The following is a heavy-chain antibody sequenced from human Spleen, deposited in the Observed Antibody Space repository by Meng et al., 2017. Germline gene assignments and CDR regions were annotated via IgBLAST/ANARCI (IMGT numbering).Heavy chain of an antibody. CDR3: AKYSYGFVDYLDY. CDR1: GFSVSNSY. V-gene: IGHV3-23*01. Sequence: GESLKISCAASGFSVSNSYMSWVRQAPGKGLEWVSTISGRGDNTYYADSVKGRFTISRDNFKNTLYLQMNSLRAEDTALYYCAKYSYGFVDYLDYWGQGAPVTVSS. D-gene: IGHD5-18*01. CDR2: ISGRGDNT. J-gene: IGHJ4*02.